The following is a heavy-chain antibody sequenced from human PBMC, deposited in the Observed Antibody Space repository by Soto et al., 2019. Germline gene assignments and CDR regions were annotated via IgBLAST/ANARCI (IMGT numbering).Heavy chain of an antibody. CDR2: VNPILSLS. Sequence: QVQLVQSGAEVKRPGSSVKVSCKASGDTFNFYSINWVRQAPGLGLEWMGRVNPILSLSNYAQRFQGRVTMTADKPTSTAYMALSGLRSEDTAIYYCATSYGSGYRAFDFWGQGALVTVSS. D-gene: IGHD3-10*01. CDR1: GDTFNFYS. V-gene: IGHV1-69*04. J-gene: IGHJ4*02. CDR3: ATSYGSGYRAFDF.